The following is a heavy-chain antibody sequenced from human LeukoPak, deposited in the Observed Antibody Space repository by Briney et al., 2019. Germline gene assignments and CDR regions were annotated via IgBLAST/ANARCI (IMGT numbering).Heavy chain of an antibody. CDR1: GGSISSGSYY. CDR2: IYTSGST. CDR3: ARDDPLGY. Sequence: SETLSLTCTVSGGSISSGSYYWSWIRQPAGKGLEWIGRIYTSGSTNYNRSRKSRFTISVDTPKNQFSLKLSSVTAADTAVYYCARDDPLGYWGQGTLVTASS. V-gene: IGHV4-61*02. J-gene: IGHJ4*02.